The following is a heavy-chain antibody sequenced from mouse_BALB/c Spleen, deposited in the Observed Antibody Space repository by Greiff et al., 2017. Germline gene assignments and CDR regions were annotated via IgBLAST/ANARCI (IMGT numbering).Heavy chain of an antibody. V-gene: IGHV5-15*02. Sequence: EVTLVESGGGLVQPGGSRKLSCAASGFTFSDYGMAWVRQAPGKGPEWVAFISNLAYSIYYADTVTGRFTISRENAKNTLYLEMSSLRSEDTAMYYCARDLDGYPFAYWGQGTLVTVSA. CDR3: ARDLDGYPFAY. CDR1: GFTFSDYG. CDR2: ISNLAYSI. J-gene: IGHJ3*01. D-gene: IGHD2-3*01.